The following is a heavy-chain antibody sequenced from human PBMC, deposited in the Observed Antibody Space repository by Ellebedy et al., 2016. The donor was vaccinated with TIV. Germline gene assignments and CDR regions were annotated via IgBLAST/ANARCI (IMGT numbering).Heavy chain of an antibody. J-gene: IGHJ6*02. D-gene: IGHD6-13*01. V-gene: IGHV3-30*03. CDR1: GFTFSSYG. CDR3: ARGDGYSSSGYYYYYGMDV. Sequence: GGSLRLSXAASGFTFSSYGMHWVRQAPGKGLEWVAVISYDGSNKYYADSVKGRFTISRDNSKNTLYLQMNSLRAEDTAVYYCARGDGYSSSGYYYYYGMDVWGQGTTVTVSS. CDR2: ISYDGSNK.